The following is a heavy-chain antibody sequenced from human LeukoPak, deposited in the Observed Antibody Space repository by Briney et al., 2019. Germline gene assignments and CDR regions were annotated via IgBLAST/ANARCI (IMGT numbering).Heavy chain of an antibody. J-gene: IGHJ4*02. Sequence: SETLSLTCTMSGGSISDDYWNWIRQPPGKGLEWIGKIYSSGSVSYSPSLKSRVTMSIDTSKNQFSLKLSSVTAADTAVYYCARGGTSTWYSGDYWGQGALVTVSS. CDR1: GGSISDDY. CDR2: IYSSGSV. V-gene: IGHV4-59*01. D-gene: IGHD6-13*01. CDR3: ARGGTSTWYSGDY.